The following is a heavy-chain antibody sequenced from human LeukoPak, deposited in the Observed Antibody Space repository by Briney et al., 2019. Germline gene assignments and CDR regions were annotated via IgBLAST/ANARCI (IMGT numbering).Heavy chain of an antibody. J-gene: IGHJ4*02. Sequence: GGSLRLSCAASGFTFSSYAMSWVRQDPGKGLEWVSALCGSGGSTYYADSVKGRFTISRDNSKNTLYLQMNSLRAEDTAVYYCAKEGDYDYVWGSYRYCDYWGQGTLVTVSS. D-gene: IGHD3-16*02. CDR2: LCGSGGST. V-gene: IGHV3-23*01. CDR1: GFTFSSYA. CDR3: AKEGDYDYVWGSYRYCDY.